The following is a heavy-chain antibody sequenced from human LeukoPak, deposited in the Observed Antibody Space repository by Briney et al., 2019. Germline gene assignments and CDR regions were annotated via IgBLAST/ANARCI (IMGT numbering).Heavy chain of an antibody. D-gene: IGHD3-16*01. CDR1: GFTFSNYA. J-gene: IGHJ6*03. CDR3: ARGAVAAPYGGDYYYYMDV. CDR2: ISYDGRNK. Sequence: GESLRLSCAASGFTFSNYAMHWVRQAPGKGLEWMSVISYDGRNKYFADSVKGRFTLSRDNSKNTLYLQMNSLRAEDTAVYYCARGAVAAPYGGDYYYYMDVWGKGTTVTVSS. V-gene: IGHV3-30*04.